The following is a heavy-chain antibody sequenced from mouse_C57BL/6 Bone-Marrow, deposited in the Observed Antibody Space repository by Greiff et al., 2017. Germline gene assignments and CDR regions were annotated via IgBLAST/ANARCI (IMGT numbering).Heavy chain of an antibody. CDR1: GYTFTNYW. J-gene: IGHJ4*01. V-gene: IGHV1-63*01. Sequence: QVQLQQSGAELVRPGTSVTMSCKASGYTFTNYWIGWAKQRPGHGLEWIGDIYPGGGYTNYNEKFKGKATLTADKSSSTAYMQFSSLTSEYSAIYYCAIEGNYGYDGGSYAMDYWGQGTSVTVSS. D-gene: IGHD2-2*01. CDR3: AIEGNYGYDGGSYAMDY. CDR2: IYPGGGYT.